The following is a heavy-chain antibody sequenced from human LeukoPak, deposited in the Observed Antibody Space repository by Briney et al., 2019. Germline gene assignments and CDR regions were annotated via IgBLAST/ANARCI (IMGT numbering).Heavy chain of an antibody. CDR1: GGTFSSYA. CDR3: ASWGRYCSSTSCYNYYYYGMDV. V-gene: IGHV1-69*13. J-gene: IGHJ6*02. CDR2: IIPIFGTA. D-gene: IGHD2-2*02. Sequence: GASVKVSCKASGGTFSSYAISWVRQASGQGLEWMGGIIPIFGTANYAQKFQGRVTITADESTSTAYMELSSLRSEDTAVYYCASWGRYCSSTSCYNYYYYGMDVWGQGTTVTVSS.